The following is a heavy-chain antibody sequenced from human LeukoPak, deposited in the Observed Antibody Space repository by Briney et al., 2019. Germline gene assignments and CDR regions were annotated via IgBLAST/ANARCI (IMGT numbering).Heavy chain of an antibody. V-gene: IGHV4-4*07. D-gene: IGHD4-17*01. Sequence: PSETLSLTCTVSGGSISSYYWSWIRQPAGKGLEWIGRIYTSGSTNYNPSLKSRVTMSVDTSKNQFSLKLSSVTAADTAVYYCARDSGHYGAPEYFQHWGQGTLVTVSS. CDR1: GGSISSYY. CDR2: IYTSGST. CDR3: ARDSGHYGAPEYFQH. J-gene: IGHJ1*01.